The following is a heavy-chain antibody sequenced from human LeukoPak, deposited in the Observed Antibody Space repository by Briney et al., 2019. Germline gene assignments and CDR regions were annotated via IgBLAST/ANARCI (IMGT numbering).Heavy chain of an antibody. CDR3: ARERYCSSTSCSGTLGMDV. CDR1: GYTFTSYD. J-gene: IGHJ6*02. CDR2: MNPNRGNT. Sequence: ASVKVSCKASGYTFTSYDINWVRQATGQGLEWMGWMNPNRGNTGYAQKFQGRVTMTRNTSISTAYMELSSLRSEDTAVYYCARERYCSSTSCSGTLGMDVWGQGTTVTVSS. V-gene: IGHV1-8*01. D-gene: IGHD2-2*01.